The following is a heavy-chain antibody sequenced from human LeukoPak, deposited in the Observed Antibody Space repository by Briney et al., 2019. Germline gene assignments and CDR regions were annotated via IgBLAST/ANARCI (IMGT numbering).Heavy chain of an antibody. CDR3: ARESRVVPYYFDY. CDR2: IYYGGST. D-gene: IGHD3-3*01. CDR1: GGSFSSYY. V-gene: IGHV4-59*01. J-gene: IGHJ4*02. Sequence: PSETLSLTCAVYGGSFSSYYWTWIRQPPGKGLEWIGYIYYGGSTNYNPSLKSRVTISVDTSKNQFSLRLSSVTAADTAVYYCARESRVVPYYFDYWGQGTLVTVSS.